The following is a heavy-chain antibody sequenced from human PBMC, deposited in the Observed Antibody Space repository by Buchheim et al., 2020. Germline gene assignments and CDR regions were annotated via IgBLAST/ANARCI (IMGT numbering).Heavy chain of an antibody. CDR3: ARKGYWNYNWFDP. CDR2: IYTSGST. J-gene: IGHJ5*02. CDR1: GGSISSGSYY. Sequence: QVQLQESGPGLVKPSQTLSLTCTVSGGSISSGSYYWSWIRQPAGKGLEWIGRIYTSGSTNYNPSLKSRVTISVDTSKNQFSRKLSSVTAADTTVYYCARKGYWNYNWFDPWGQGTL. D-gene: IGHD1-7*01. V-gene: IGHV4-61*02.